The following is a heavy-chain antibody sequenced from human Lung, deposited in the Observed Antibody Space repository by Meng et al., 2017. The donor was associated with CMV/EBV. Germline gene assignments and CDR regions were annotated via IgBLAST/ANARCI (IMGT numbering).Heavy chain of an antibody. Sequence: ESXKISXAASGFTFSTYSMNWVRQAPGKGLEWVSSINNSSSYIYYADSVKGRFTISRDNAKNSLYLQMNSLRAEDTAVYYCARDLIVGTAYFDYWGQGTXVTVSS. CDR2: INNSSSYI. D-gene: IGHD1-26*01. CDR1: GFTFSTYS. J-gene: IGHJ4*02. CDR3: ARDLIVGTAYFDY. V-gene: IGHV3-21*01.